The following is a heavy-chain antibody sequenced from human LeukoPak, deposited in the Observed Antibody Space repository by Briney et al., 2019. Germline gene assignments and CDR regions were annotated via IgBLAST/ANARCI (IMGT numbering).Heavy chain of an antibody. J-gene: IGHJ4*02. CDR3: TRRYGYCSSTSRYALDY. V-gene: IGHV3-73*01. CDR1: GFTFSGSA. Sequence: GGSLRLSCAASGFTFSGSAMHWVRQASGKGLEWVGRIRSKANSYATAYAASVKGRFTISRDDSKNTAYLQMNSLKTEDTAVYYCTRRYGYCSSTSRYALDYWGQGTLVTVSS. CDR2: IRSKANSYAT. D-gene: IGHD2-2*01.